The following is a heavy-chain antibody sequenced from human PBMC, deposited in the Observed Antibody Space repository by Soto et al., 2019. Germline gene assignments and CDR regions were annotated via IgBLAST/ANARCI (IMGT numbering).Heavy chain of an antibody. Sequence: EEQLLESGGGLVQRGGSLRLSCAASGFTFSSYAMSWVRQAPGKGLEWVSDISVTGASTYYADSVKGRLTISRDNPRNTLFLQMNSLRAEDTAIYYCAKVHQKGSGSYYRPYYSYGLDVWGQGTTVTVSS. V-gene: IGHV3-23*01. CDR1: GFTFSSYA. D-gene: IGHD3-10*01. CDR2: ISVTGAST. CDR3: AKVHQKGSGSYYRPYYSYGLDV. J-gene: IGHJ6*02.